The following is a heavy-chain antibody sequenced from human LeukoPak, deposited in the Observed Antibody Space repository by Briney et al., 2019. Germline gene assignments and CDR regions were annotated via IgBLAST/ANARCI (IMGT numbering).Heavy chain of an antibody. J-gene: IGHJ6*04. CDR2: IVVGSGNT. CDR3: AAGGPADYRSIYDYGMDF. CDR1: GFTFTTSA. V-gene: IGHV1-58*01. Sequence: GASVKVSCKASGFTFTTSAVQWVRQARGQRLEWIGWIVVGSGNTNYAQKFRERVIITRDMSTSTAYMELSSVRSEDTAVYYCAAGGPADYRSIYDYGMDFWGRGTTVTVYS. D-gene: IGHD4-11*01.